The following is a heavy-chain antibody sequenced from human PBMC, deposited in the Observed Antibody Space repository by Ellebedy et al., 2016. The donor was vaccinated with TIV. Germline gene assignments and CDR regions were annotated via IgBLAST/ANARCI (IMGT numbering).Heavy chain of an antibody. V-gene: IGHV3-49*03. Sequence: GESLKISCTASGFTFGDYAMSWFRQAPGKGLAWVGFIRSKAYGGTTEYAGSVKGRFSISRDDSKNSVYLHMNSLKTEDTAVYYCARGNWYCDLWGRGTLVTVSA. CDR3: ARGNWYCDL. CDR1: GFTFGDYA. J-gene: IGHJ2*01. CDR2: IRSKAYGGTT.